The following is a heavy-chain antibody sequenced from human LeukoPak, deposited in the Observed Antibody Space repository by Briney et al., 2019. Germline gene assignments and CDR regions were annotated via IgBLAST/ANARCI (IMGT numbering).Heavy chain of an antibody. D-gene: IGHD3-16*01. V-gene: IGHV4-34*01. Sequence: SETLSLTCAVYGGSFSGYYWSWIRQPPGKGLEWIEEINQSGSTNYNPSLRSRVTISIDTSKNQFSLKVSSVTAADTAVYYCARGWATTFFDCWGQGTLVTVSS. CDR2: INQSGST. CDR1: GGSFSGYY. J-gene: IGHJ4*02. CDR3: ARGWATTFFDC.